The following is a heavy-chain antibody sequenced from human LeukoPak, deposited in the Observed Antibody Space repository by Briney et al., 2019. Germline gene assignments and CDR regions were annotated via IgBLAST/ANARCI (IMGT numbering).Heavy chain of an antibody. Sequence: HPGGSLRLSCAASGFTFSNYAMHWVRQAPGKGLEWVSYISSSGRSIYYADSVKGRFTISRDNAKNSLFLQMNSLRAEDTAVYYCARMYYFGSGSVGEAFDIWGQGTMVTVSS. V-gene: IGHV3-48*03. D-gene: IGHD3-10*01. CDR2: ISSSGRSI. J-gene: IGHJ3*02. CDR1: GFTFSNYA. CDR3: ARMYYFGSGSVGEAFDI.